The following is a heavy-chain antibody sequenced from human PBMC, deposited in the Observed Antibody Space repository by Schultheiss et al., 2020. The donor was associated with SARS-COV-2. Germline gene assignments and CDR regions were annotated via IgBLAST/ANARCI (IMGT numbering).Heavy chain of an antibody. D-gene: IGHD1-14*01. J-gene: IGHJ6*02. CDR3: ARDRSWQQPGYGMDV. CDR1: GESFSAYY. Sequence: SETLSLTCAVCGESFSAYYWGCIRQPPGKGLKWIGDINHRGSTNYNPSLKSRVTISVDTSKNQFSLKLSSVTAADTAVYYCARDRSWQQPGYGMDVWGQGTTVTVSS. CDR2: INHRGST. V-gene: IGHV4-34*01.